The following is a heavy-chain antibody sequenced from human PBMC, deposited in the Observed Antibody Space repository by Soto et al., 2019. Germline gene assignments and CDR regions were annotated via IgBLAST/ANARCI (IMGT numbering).Heavy chain of an antibody. D-gene: IGHD1-1*01. V-gene: IGHV3-30-3*01. CDR3: ARDLTDNYSFDY. CDR1: GFSFSRHP. CDR2: TSDHGRPN. J-gene: IGHJ4*02. Sequence: GGSVRLCFAASGFSFSRHPMGWFRRAPGEVLEXVAFTSDHGRPNDYVDSVKGRFTISRENHKKTLYLQMNSLRADDTAVYYCARDLTDNYSFDYWGQGTLVTVSS.